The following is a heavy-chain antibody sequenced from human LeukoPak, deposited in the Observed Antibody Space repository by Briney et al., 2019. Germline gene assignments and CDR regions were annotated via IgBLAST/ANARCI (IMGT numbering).Heavy chain of an antibody. Sequence: ASVKVSCKASGYTCTSYYIHWVRQAPGQGLEWMGIINPTAGSTYYAQKFQGRVTMTRDTSTTTVYMELSSLRSEDTAVYYCVRDRGTHTKYNHFDYWGQGTLVTVSS. V-gene: IGHV1-46*01. D-gene: IGHD1-14*01. CDR1: GYTCTSYY. CDR2: INPTAGST. J-gene: IGHJ4*02. CDR3: VRDRGTHTKYNHFDY.